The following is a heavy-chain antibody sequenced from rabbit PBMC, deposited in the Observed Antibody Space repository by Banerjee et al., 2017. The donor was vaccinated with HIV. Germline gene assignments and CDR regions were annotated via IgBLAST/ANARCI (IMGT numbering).Heavy chain of an antibody. V-gene: IGHV1S40*01. Sequence: QSLEESGGDLVKPGASLTLTCIASGVSFSGDSYMCWVRQAPGKGLEWIACIDTGSSGFTYYASWAKGRFTISKTSSTTVTPQMTSLTAADTATYFCARDTGTSFSTYGMDLWGPGTLVTVS. CDR3: ARDTGTSFSTYGMDL. CDR1: GVSFSGDSY. CDR2: IDTGSSGFT. D-gene: IGHD8-1*01. J-gene: IGHJ6*01.